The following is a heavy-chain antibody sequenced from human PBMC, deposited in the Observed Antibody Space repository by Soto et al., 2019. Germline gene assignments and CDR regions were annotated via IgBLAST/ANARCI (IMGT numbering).Heavy chain of an antibody. D-gene: IGHD4-17*01. CDR3: ARSHDYGDCDY. Sequence: GGSLRLSCAASGFTFSSYGMHWVRQAPGKGLEWVAVIWYDGSNKYYADSVKGRFTISRDNSKNTLYLQMNSLRAEDTAVYYCARSHDYGDCDYWGQGTLVTVSS. V-gene: IGHV3-33*01. J-gene: IGHJ4*02. CDR2: IWYDGSNK. CDR1: GFTFSSYG.